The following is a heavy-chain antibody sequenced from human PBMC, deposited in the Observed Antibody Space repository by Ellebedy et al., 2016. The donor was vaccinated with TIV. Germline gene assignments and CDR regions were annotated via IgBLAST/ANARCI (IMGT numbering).Heavy chain of an antibody. Sequence: GGSLRLXXKGSGYSFTSYWIGWVRQMPGKGLEWMGIIYPGDSDTRYSPSFQGQVTISADKSISTAYLQWSSLKASDTAMYYCARGVGATERKYYYYYGMDVWGQGTTVTVSS. CDR1: GYSFTSYW. J-gene: IGHJ6*02. V-gene: IGHV5-51*01. D-gene: IGHD1-26*01. CDR3: ARGVGATERKYYYYYGMDV. CDR2: IYPGDSDT.